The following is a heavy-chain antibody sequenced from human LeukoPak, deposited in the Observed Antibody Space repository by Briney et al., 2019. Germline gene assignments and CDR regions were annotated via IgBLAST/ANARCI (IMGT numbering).Heavy chain of an antibody. D-gene: IGHD2-15*01. Sequence: GGSLRLSCAAPGFTLSNYWMHWVRHAPEKGLVWVSRISNDGTSTRNEDSVKGRSAISRDNANNTLYLQMSSLRAEDMAVYYCARDRGGYFDFWGQGTLVTVSS. CDR1: GFTLSNYW. J-gene: IGHJ4*02. CDR3: ARDRGGYFDF. CDR2: ISNDGTST. V-gene: IGHV3-74*01.